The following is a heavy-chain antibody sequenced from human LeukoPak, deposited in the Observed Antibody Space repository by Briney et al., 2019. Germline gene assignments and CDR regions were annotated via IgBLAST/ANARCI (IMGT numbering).Heavy chain of an antibody. CDR2: IYHSGST. CDR3: ARDSGGGSPDY. CDR1: GYSISSGYY. D-gene: IGHD3-16*01. J-gene: IGHJ4*02. Sequence: SETVSLTCAVSGYSISSGYYWGWIRQPPGKGLEWIGSIYHSGSTYYNPSLKSRVTISVDTSKNQFSLELSSVTAADTAVYYCARDSGGGSPDYWGQGTLVTVSS. V-gene: IGHV4-38-2*02.